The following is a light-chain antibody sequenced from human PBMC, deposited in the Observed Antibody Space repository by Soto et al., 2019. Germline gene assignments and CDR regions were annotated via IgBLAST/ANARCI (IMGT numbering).Light chain of an antibody. V-gene: IGKV1-5*03. CDR3: QQYNSYWT. CDR2: KAS. Sequence: DIQMTQSPSTLSASVGDRVTITCRASQSISSWLAWYQQKPGKAPKLLIYKASSLESGVPSRFSVTGSGTEFTLTISSLQPDDFANYYCQQYNSYWTFGQGTKVEIK. CDR1: QSISSW. J-gene: IGKJ1*01.